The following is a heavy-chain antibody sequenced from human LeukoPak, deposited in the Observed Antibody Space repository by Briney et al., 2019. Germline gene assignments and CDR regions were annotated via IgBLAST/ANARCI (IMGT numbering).Heavy chain of an antibody. D-gene: IGHD1-26*01. V-gene: IGHV1-2*02. Sequence: ASVKVSCKASGYTFTGYYMHWVRQAPGQGLEWMGWINPNSGGTNYAQKFQGRVTMTRDTSISTAYMELSRLRSDDTAVYYCARAKNSGSFVNWFDPWGQGTLVTVSS. CDR2: INPNSGGT. CDR1: GYTFTGYY. CDR3: ARAKNSGSFVNWFDP. J-gene: IGHJ5*02.